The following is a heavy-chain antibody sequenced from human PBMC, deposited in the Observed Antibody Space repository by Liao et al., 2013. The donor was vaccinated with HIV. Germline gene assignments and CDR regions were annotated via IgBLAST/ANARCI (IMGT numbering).Heavy chain of an antibody. CDR3: ARDRTSRGWFDP. CDR1: GGSISSYY. J-gene: IGHJ5*02. V-gene: IGHV4-59*01. CDR2: IYYSGST. Sequence: QVQLQESGPGLVKPSETLSLTCTVSGGSISSYYWSWIRQPPGKGLEWIGYIYYSGSTNYNPSLKSRVTISVDTSKNQFSLKLSSVTAADTAVYYCARDRTSRGWFDPWGQGTLVTVSS. D-gene: IGHD1-14*01.